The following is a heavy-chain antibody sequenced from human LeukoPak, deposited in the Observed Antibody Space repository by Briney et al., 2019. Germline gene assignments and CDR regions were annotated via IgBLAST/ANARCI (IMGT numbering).Heavy chain of an antibody. CDR1: GFTFSSYE. J-gene: IGHJ1*01. D-gene: IGHD3-22*01. Sequence: GSLRLSCAASGFTFSSYEMNWVRQAPGKGLECVSSISSSSSYIYYADSVKGRFTISRDNAKNSLYLQMNSLRAEDTAVYYCANSQEVVITPLFLLRWGQGTLVTVSS. V-gene: IGHV3-21*01. CDR3: ANSQEVVITPLFLLR. CDR2: ISSSSSYI.